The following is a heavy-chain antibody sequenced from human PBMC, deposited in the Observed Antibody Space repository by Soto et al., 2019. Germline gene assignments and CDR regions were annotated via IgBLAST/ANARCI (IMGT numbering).Heavy chain of an antibody. CDR1: GGSISSGGYS. CDR3: AAGGGLPRYY. D-gene: IGHD5-12*01. Sequence: QLQLQESGSGLVKPSQTLSLTCAVSGGSISSGGYSWSWIRQPPGKGLEWIGYIYHSGSTYYNPSLKSRVTLAVARSMNQFSLKLSSVTAADTAVYYCAAGGGLPRYYWGQGTLVTVSS. V-gene: IGHV4-30-2*01. J-gene: IGHJ4*02. CDR2: IYHSGST.